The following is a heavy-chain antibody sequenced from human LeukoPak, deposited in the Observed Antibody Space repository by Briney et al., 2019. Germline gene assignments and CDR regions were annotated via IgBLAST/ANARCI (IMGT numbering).Heavy chain of an antibody. V-gene: IGHV4-39*07. Sequence: SETLSLTCTVSGGSISSSSCYWGWIRQPPGKGLEWIASIYYSGNTFYNPSLMSRVTISVDTSKNQFSLKLSSVTAADTAVYYCARGLGGTTTQRFDYWGQGTLVTVSS. CDR1: GGSISSSSCY. CDR2: IYYSGNT. J-gene: IGHJ4*02. CDR3: ARGLGGTTTQRFDY. D-gene: IGHD1-26*01.